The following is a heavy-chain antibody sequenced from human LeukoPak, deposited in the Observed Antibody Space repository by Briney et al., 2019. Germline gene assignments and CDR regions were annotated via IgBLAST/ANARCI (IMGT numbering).Heavy chain of an antibody. Sequence: SETLSLTCTVSGGSISNYHWSWIRQPPGKGLEWIGYIYDSGSTNYNPSLRSRVTISTDTAKNQLSLRLSSVTAADTAVYYCARGTTLGRYGDYWGQGALVTVSS. CDR2: IYDSGST. CDR3: ARGTTLGRYGDY. V-gene: IGHV4-59*01. J-gene: IGHJ4*02. CDR1: GGSISNYH. D-gene: IGHD6-19*01.